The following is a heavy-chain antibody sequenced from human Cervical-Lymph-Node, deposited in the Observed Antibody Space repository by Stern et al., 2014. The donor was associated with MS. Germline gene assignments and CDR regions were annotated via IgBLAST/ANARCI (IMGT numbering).Heavy chain of an antibody. V-gene: IGHV4-31*03. Sequence: QVQLQESGPGLVPPSQTLSLTCTVSGGSISRGGYYWSWIRQHPGKGLEWIGYIYYRGITYYNPSLKSRVTISVDTSKNQFSLKLSSVTAADTAVYYGAREDYSSTSCLVDPWGQGTLVTVSS. CDR2: IYYRGIT. J-gene: IGHJ5*02. CDR1: GGSISRGGYY. D-gene: IGHD2-2*01. CDR3: AREDYSSTSCLVDP.